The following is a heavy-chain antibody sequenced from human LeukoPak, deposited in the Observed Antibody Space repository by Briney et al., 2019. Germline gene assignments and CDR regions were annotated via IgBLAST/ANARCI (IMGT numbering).Heavy chain of an antibody. V-gene: IGHV3-30*04. D-gene: IGHD1-1*01. J-gene: IGHJ5*02. CDR1: GFTFSAYT. CDR3: ARDRSTTSKFFDP. Sequence: HPGGSLRLSCAASGFTFSAYTMHWVRQAPGKGLEWVAFISFNGNEKKYGGSAKGRFTISRDNSNNILYLQMTGLRFDDTAVYYCARDRSTTSKFFDPWGQGTLVTVSS. CDR2: ISFNGNEK.